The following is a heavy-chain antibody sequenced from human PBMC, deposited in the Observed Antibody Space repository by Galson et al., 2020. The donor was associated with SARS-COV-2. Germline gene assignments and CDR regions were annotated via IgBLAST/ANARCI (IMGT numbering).Heavy chain of an antibody. D-gene: IGHD4-4*01. V-gene: IGHV4-4*07. Sequence: TLSLTCTVSGGSISSYYWSWIRQPAGKGLEWIGRIYTSGSTNYNPSLKSRVTMSVDTSKNQFSLKLSSVTAADTAVYYCAREGNPRGPRWFDPWGQGTLVTVSS. CDR3: AREGNPRGPRWFDP. J-gene: IGHJ5*02. CDR2: IYTSGST. CDR1: GGSISSYY.